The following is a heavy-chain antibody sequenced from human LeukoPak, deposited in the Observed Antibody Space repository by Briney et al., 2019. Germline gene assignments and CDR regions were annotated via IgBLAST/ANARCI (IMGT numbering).Heavy chain of an antibody. V-gene: IGHV3-66*04. CDR2: IYSGGST. Sequence: GGSLRLSCAASGFTVSSNYMSWVRQAPGKGLEWVSFIYSGGSTHYADSVKGRFTISRDNSKNTLYLQMNSLRAEDTAVYYCARRAGAFSHPYDYWGQGTLVTVSS. J-gene: IGHJ4*02. D-gene: IGHD2/OR15-2a*01. CDR3: ARRAGAFSHPYDY. CDR1: GFTVSSNY.